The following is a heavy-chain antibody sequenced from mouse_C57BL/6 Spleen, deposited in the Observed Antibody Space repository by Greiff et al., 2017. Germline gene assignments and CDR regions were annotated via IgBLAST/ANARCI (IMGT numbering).Heavy chain of an antibody. Sequence: DVKLQESGGGLVQPKGSLKLSCAASGFSFNTYAMNWVRQAPGKGLEWVARIRSKSNNYATYYADSVKDRFTISRDDSESMLYLQMNNLKTEDTAMYYCVSDGGDFFAYWGQGTLVTVSA. CDR1: GFSFNTYA. V-gene: IGHV10-1*01. J-gene: IGHJ3*01. CDR3: VSDGGDFFAY. CDR2: IRSKSNNYAT.